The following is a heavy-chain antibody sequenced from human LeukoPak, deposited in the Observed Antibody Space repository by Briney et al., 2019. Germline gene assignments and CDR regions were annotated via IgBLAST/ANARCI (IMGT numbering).Heavy chain of an antibody. V-gene: IGHV3-23*01. CDR2: IISSGSDT. D-gene: IGHD2-8*02. CDR1: GFTFSSCA. CDR3: AKTRGYCSGGRCYGDY. J-gene: IGHJ4*03. Sequence: RRSLRLSCAAPGFTFSSCAMSWVRQAPGKGLEWVSSIISSGSDTYYADSVKGRFTISRDSSKNTVFLQMTSLRAEDTALYYCAKTRGYCSGGRCYGDYWGQGNLVTVSS.